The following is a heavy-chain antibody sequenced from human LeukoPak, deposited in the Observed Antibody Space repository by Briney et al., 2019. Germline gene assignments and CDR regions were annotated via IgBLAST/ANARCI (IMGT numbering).Heavy chain of an antibody. J-gene: IGHJ4*02. Sequence: SGTLSLTCAVSGGSISSSNWWSWVRQPPGKGLEWIGEIYHSGSTDYNPSLKSRVTIAVDKSKNQFSLKLSSVTAADTAVYYCAREEGTYYFDGSGYFAYWGQGTLVTVSS. CDR1: GGSISSSNW. V-gene: IGHV4-4*02. D-gene: IGHD3-22*01. CDR3: AREEGTYYFDGSGYFAY. CDR2: IYHSGST.